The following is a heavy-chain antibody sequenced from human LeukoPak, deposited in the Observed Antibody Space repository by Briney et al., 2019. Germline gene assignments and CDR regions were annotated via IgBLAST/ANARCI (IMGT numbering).Heavy chain of an antibody. CDR2: ISYDGSNK. D-gene: IGHD3-22*01. Sequence: PGGSLRLSCAASGFTFSSYGMHWVRQAPGKGLEWVAVISYDGSNKYYADSVKGRFTISRDNSKNTLYLQMNSLRAEDTAVYYFAKDLDSSGIDYWGQGTLVTVSS. V-gene: IGHV3-30*18. CDR1: GFTFSSYG. CDR3: AKDLDSSGIDY. J-gene: IGHJ4*02.